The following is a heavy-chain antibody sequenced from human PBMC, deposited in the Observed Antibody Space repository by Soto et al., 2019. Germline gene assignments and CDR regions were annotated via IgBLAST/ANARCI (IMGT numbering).Heavy chain of an antibody. Sequence: EVQLLESGGGLVQPGGSLRLSCAGSGYTHTLNTYAMSWVRQAPGKGLEWVACISPTGGSTYYADSVKGRFTISRDNSKDTLFLPMSSNRVEDAGVCFCAKVKRGIVPNMGGGFDTWGRGTLVTVSS. D-gene: IGHD1-26*01. V-gene: IGHV3-23*01. J-gene: IGHJ4*02. CDR1: GYTHTLNTYA. CDR3: AKVKRGIVPNMGGGFDT. CDR2: ISPTGGST.